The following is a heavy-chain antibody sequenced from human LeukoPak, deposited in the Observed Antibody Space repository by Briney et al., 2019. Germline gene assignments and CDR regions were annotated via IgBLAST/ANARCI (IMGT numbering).Heavy chain of an antibody. CDR2: IYTSGST. Sequence: SETLSLTCTVSGGSISSYYWSWIRQPAGKGLEWIGRIYTSGSTNYNPSLKSRVTMSVDTSKNQFSLKLSSVTAADTAVYYCARVDGYCSGGSCYSHFDYWGQGTLVTVSS. V-gene: IGHV4-4*07. CDR1: GGSISSYY. CDR3: ARVDGYCSGGSCYSHFDY. D-gene: IGHD2-15*01. J-gene: IGHJ4*02.